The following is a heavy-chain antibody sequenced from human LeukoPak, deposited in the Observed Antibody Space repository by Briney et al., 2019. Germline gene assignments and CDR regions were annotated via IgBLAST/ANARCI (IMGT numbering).Heavy chain of an antibody. CDR1: GGTFSSYG. D-gene: IGHD4-11*01. J-gene: IGHJ5*02. Sequence: ASVKVSCKASGGTFSSYGINWVRQAPGQGREWMGGIIPIFGTTDYPQEFQGRVTITADESTSTAYMELSSLRSEDTAVYYCAVLRHYSNWFDPWGQGTLVTVSS. CDR2: IIPIFGTT. CDR3: AVLRHYSNWFDP. V-gene: IGHV1-69*13.